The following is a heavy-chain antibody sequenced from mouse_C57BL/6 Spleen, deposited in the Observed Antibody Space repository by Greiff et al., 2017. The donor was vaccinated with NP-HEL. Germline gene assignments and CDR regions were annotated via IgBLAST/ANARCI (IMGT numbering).Heavy chain of an antibody. J-gene: IGHJ1*03. Sequence: QVTLKECGPGILQPSQTLSLTCSFSGFSLSTFGMGVGWIRQPSGKGLEWLAHIWWDDDKYYNPALKSRLTISKDTSKNQVFLKIANVDTADTATYYCARMDYGSSPHWYFDVWGTGTTVTVSS. D-gene: IGHD1-1*01. V-gene: IGHV8-8*01. CDR1: GFSLSTFGMG. CDR2: IWWDDDK. CDR3: ARMDYGSSPHWYFDV.